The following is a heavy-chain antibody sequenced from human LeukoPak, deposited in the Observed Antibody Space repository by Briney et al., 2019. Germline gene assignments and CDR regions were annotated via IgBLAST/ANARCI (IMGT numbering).Heavy chain of an antibody. Sequence: ASVRVSCKASGYTFTSFEINWVRQATGQGLEWMGWMNPNSGNTVYAQKFQGRVTMTRSTSISTAYMELSGLRSEDTAVYYCARTDWHYFLYWGQGTLVTVSS. CDR3: ARTDWHYFLY. J-gene: IGHJ4*02. CDR1: GYTFTSFE. V-gene: IGHV1-8*01. D-gene: IGHD3/OR15-3a*01. CDR2: MNPNSGNT.